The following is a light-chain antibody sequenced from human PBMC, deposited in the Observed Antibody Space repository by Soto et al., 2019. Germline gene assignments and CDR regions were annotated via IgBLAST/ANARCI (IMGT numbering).Light chain of an antibody. CDR3: QQYGSSPLT. CDR2: GAS. J-gene: IGKJ4*02. CDR1: QSVSSSY. V-gene: IGKV3-20*01. Sequence: EIVLTQSPGTLSLSPGERVTLSCRASQSVSSSYLAWYQQKPGQAPRLLIYGASSRAIGIPDRFSGSGSGTDFTLTISRLEPEDFAVYYCQQYGSSPLTFGRGTKVEIK.